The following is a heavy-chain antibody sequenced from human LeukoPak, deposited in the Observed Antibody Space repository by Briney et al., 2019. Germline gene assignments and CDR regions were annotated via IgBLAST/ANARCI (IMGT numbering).Heavy chain of an antibody. CDR2: IDKKVQGYATAT. CDR3: TRDSGTYNWFDP. D-gene: IGHD1-26*01. Sequence: GGSLKLSCAASGFTFSGSAIHSVRPSCGKGLGWVGQIDKKVQGYATATAYAASVKGRFTISRDDSINTAYLQMKSLKTEDTALYYCTRDSGTYNWFDPWGQGTLVTVSS. CDR1: GFTFSGSA. J-gene: IGHJ5*02. V-gene: IGHV3-73*01.